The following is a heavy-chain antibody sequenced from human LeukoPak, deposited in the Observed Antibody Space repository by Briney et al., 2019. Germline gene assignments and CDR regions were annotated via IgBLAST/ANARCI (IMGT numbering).Heavy chain of an antibody. CDR1: GFTFSNYW. D-gene: IGHD2-21*02. V-gene: IGHV3-74*01. Sequence: GGSLRLSCAASGFTFSNYWMHWVRQAPGKGLVWVSRIDSDGKSTNYADSVKGRFTISRDNAKNTLYLQMNSLRVEDTAVYYCVRDKEVVTGIGWFDPWGQGTLVSVSS. J-gene: IGHJ5*02. CDR2: IDSDGKST. CDR3: VRDKEVVTGIGWFDP.